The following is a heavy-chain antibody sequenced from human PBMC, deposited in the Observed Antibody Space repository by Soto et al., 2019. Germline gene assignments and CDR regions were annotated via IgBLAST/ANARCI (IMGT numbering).Heavy chain of an antibody. J-gene: IGHJ6*03. Sequence: PSDTLSLTCTVSDLSLSSISYYLGWIRQPPGKGLEWIGSIYYSGSTYYNPSLKSRVTISVDTSKNQFSLKLSSVTAADTAVYYCARGVYDFCSCYYTAQSPYYYYYYMDVWGKGTTVTVSS. CDR1: DLSLSSISYY. CDR2: IYYSGST. V-gene: IGHV4-39*01. D-gene: IGHD3-3*01. CDR3: ARGVYDFCSCYYTAQSPYYYYYYMDV.